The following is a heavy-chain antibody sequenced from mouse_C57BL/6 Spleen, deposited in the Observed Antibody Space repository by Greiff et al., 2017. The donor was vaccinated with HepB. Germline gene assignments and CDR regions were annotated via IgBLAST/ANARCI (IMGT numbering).Heavy chain of an antibody. CDR2: ISDGGSYT. CDR3: AREKGLPFAY. CDR1: GFTFSSYA. Sequence: DVMLVESGGGLVKPGGSLKLSCAASGFTFSSYAMSWVRQTPEKRLEWVATISDGGSYTYYPDNVKGRFTISRDNAKNNLYLQMSHLKSEDTAMYYCAREKGLPFAYWGQGTLVTVSA. V-gene: IGHV5-4*01. D-gene: IGHD2-4*01. J-gene: IGHJ3*01.